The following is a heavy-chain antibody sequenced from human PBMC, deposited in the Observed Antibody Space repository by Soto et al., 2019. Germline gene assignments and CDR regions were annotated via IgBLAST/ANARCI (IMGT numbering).Heavy chain of an antibody. D-gene: IGHD1-26*01. J-gene: IGHJ4*02. V-gene: IGHV3-33*08. Sequence: GGSLRLSCAASASTFKGHAMHWVRQAPGKGLEWVAIIRYDGSDEHYGDSVKGRFTISRDNSKNMLYLQMNSLRAEDTAVYYCARDGVGATTFFGFLDYWGPGTLVTVSS. CDR1: ASTFKGHA. CDR3: ARDGVGATTFFGFLDY. CDR2: IRYDGSDE.